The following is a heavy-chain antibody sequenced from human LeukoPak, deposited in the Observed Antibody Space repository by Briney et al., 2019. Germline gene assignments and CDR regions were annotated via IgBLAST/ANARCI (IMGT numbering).Heavy chain of an antibody. V-gene: IGHV4-34*01. D-gene: IGHD6-6*01. CDR2: INHSGST. CDR3: ARASAYSSSSGVNY. J-gene: IGHJ4*02. CDR1: GGSFGGYY. Sequence: SETLSLTCAVYGGSFGGYYWSWIRQPPGKGLEWIGEINHSGSTNYNPSLKSRVTISIDTSKNQFSLRLSSVTAADTAVYYCARASAYSSSSGVNYWDQGSLVTVSS.